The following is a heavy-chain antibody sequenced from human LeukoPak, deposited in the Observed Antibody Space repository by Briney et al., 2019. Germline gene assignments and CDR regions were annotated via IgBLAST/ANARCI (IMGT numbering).Heavy chain of an antibody. CDR1: GFTLSRHR. D-gene: IGHD3-3*01. Sequence: GGSLRLSCAASGFTLSRHRMDWVRQAPGKGLEWVSSISSRSSFKDYADSVKGRFTISRDNAKNLLYLQMNSLRAEDTAVYFCAKDGGFWSDYSYFDYWGQGTQVTVSS. V-gene: IGHV3-21*06. CDR2: ISSRSSFK. J-gene: IGHJ4*02. CDR3: AKDGGFWSDYSYFDY.